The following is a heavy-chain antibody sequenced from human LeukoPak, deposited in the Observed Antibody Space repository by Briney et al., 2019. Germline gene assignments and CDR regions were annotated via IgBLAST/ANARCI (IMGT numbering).Heavy chain of an antibody. CDR1: AFSFSTYA. Sequence: GGSLRLSCDASAFSFSTYAMHWVRQVPGKGLEYVSAISSDGGITYYANSVEGRFTISRDNCKNTLYLQMGSLRAEDMAVYFCARGYYDSGGYYFDYWGQGTLVTVSS. V-gene: IGHV3-64*01. D-gene: IGHD3-22*01. CDR3: ARGYYDSGGYYFDY. CDR2: ISSDGGIT. J-gene: IGHJ4*02.